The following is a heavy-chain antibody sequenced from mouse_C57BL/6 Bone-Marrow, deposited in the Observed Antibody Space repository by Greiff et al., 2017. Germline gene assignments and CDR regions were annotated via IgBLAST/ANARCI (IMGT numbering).Heavy chain of an antibody. J-gene: IGHJ3*01. CDR1: GFTFSDYG. D-gene: IGHD6-1*01. V-gene: IGHV5-17*01. CDR3: ARPVPSRRTWFAY. CDR2: ICSGSSTI. Sequence: EVQLVESGGGLVKPGGSLKLSCAASGFTFSDYGMHWVRQAPEKGLEWVAYICSGSSTIYYADTVKGRCPISRDNAKNTLFLQMTSLRSEDTAMYYFARPVPSRRTWFAYWGQGTLVTVSA.